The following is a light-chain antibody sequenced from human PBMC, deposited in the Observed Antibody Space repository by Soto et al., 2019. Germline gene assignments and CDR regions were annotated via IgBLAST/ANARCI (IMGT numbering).Light chain of an antibody. CDR1: SGHSSYV. V-gene: IGLV4-60*02. Sequence: QLVLTQSSSASASLGSSVKLTCTLSSGHSSYVIAWHQQQPGKAPRYLMKLDRSGGYNKGSGVPDRFSGSSSGAARYLTISNLQFEDEADYYCETWDSNTRIFGGGTQLTVL. J-gene: IGLJ7*01. CDR3: ETWDSNTRI. CDR2: LDRSGGY.